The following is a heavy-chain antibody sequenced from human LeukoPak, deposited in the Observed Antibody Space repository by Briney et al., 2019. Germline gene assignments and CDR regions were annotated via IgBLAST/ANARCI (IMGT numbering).Heavy chain of an antibody. CDR1: GGSFSGYY. CDR2: INHSGST. J-gene: IGHJ5*02. V-gene: IGHV4-34*01. D-gene: IGHD3-10*01. CDR3: ARGQVRGVRRYYYNWFDP. Sequence: SETLSLTCAVYGGSFSGYYWSWIRRPPGKGLEWIGEINHSGSTNYNPSLKSRVTISVDTSKNQFSLKLSSVTAADTAVYYCARGQVRGVRRYYYNWFDPWGQGTLVTVSS.